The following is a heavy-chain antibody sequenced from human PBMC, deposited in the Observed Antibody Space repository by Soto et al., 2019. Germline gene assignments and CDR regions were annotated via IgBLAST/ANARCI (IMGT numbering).Heavy chain of an antibody. Sequence: QVQLVESGGGVVQPGRSLRLSCAASGFTFSSYGMHWVRQAPGKGLEWVAVIGYDGSNKHYADSVKGRVTSSRSNSKNTLYLQMNSLRAEDTAVYYCARDLSYGDCPGLDYWGQGTLVTVSS. CDR1: GFTFSSYG. CDR3: ARDLSYGDCPGLDY. CDR2: IGYDGSNK. D-gene: IGHD4-17*01. J-gene: IGHJ4*02. V-gene: IGHV3-33*01.